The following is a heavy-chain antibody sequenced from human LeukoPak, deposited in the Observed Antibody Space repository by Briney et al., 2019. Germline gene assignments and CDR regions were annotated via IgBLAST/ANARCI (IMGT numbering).Heavy chain of an antibody. Sequence: GGSLRLSCAGSGLTFSSYRMTWVRQAPGKGLEWVANIKPDGSEKAYVDSVKGRFTISRDNAKNSLYLQMNSLRAEDTAVYYCARDDYGWGSHPYWGQGTLVTVSS. V-gene: IGHV3-7*04. CDR1: GLTFSSYR. CDR2: IKPDGSEK. CDR3: ARDDYGWGSHPY. D-gene: IGHD3-10*01. J-gene: IGHJ4*02.